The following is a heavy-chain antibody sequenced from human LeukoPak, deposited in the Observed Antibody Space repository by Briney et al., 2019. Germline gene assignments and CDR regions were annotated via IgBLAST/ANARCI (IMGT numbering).Heavy chain of an antibody. CDR3: AKNIFLGSDDFWSGYGN. Sequence: GGSLRLSCAASGFTFSSYAMSWVRQAPGKGLEWVSAISGSGGSTYYADSVKGRFTISRDNSKNTLYLQMNSLRAEDTAVYYCAKNIFLGSDDFWSGYGNWGQGTLVTVSS. CDR2: ISGSGGST. CDR1: GFTFSSYA. J-gene: IGHJ4*02. V-gene: IGHV3-23*01. D-gene: IGHD3-3*01.